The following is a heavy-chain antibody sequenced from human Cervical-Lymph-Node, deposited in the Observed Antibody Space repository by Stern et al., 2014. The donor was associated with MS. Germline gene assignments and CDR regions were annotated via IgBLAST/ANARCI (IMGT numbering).Heavy chain of an antibody. Sequence: QVTLRESGPTLVKPTQTLTLTCTFSGFSLSTSGVGVAWLRQPPGKALGWLALIYLADDKRYSPSLKSRLTITKDTSKNQVVLTMTNMDPVDTATYYCARGEYYFDSSGYYGYYYGMDVWGQGTTVTVSS. CDR2: IYLADDK. V-gene: IGHV2-5*02. CDR1: GFSLSTSGVG. D-gene: IGHD3-22*01. CDR3: ARGEYYFDSSGYYGYYYGMDV. J-gene: IGHJ6*02.